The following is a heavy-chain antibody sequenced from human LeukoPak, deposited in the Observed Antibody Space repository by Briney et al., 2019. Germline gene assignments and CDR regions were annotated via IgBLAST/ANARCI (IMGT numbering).Heavy chain of an antibody. CDR2: IHYTGST. D-gene: IGHD2-8*01. V-gene: IGHV4-59*01. Sequence: SEPLTLTCTVSSGSISYFYWNWIRQPPGKGLEWIGYIHYTGSTNYNPSLKSRVTISVDTSKNQFSLKLSSVTAADTAVYYCATYTNRLHYWGQGTLVTVSS. CDR3: ATYTNRLHY. CDR1: SGSISYFY. J-gene: IGHJ4*02.